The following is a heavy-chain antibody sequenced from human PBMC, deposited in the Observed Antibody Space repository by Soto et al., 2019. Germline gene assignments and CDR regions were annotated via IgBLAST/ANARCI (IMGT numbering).Heavy chain of an antibody. D-gene: IGHD3-3*01. CDR1: VGTFSSYA. J-gene: IGHJ6*02. CDR3: AAGSRITIFGVVIIPPVDYYYYGMDV. CDR2: IIPIFGTA. Sequence: GASVKVSCKPSVGTFSSYAIIWVRQAPGQGLEWMGGIIPIFGTANYAQKFQGRVTITADESTSTAYMELSSLRSEDTAVYYCAAGSRITIFGVVIIPPVDYYYYGMDVWGQGTTVTVSS. V-gene: IGHV1-69*13.